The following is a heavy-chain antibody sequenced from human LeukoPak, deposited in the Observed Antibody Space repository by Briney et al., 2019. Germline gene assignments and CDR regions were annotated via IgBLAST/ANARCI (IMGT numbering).Heavy chain of an antibody. D-gene: IGHD3-10*01. CDR3: ARDGAYHGSGSYYAWGDY. Sequence: GGSLRLSCAASGFTFSGYSMHWVRQAPGKGLEWVAVISYDGSNKYYADSVKGRFTISRDNSKNTLYLQMNSLRAEDTAVYYCARDGAYHGSGSYYAWGDYWGQGTLVTVSS. CDR2: ISYDGSNK. V-gene: IGHV3-30*04. J-gene: IGHJ4*02. CDR1: GFTFSGYS.